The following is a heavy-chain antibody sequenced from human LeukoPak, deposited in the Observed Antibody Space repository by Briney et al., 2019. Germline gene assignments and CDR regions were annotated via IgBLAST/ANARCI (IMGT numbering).Heavy chain of an antibody. D-gene: IGHD3-10*01. CDR3: ARRVFGSGRQDY. V-gene: IGHV4-39*01. CDR1: GGSISSNNYY. CDR2: IYYSGST. Sequence: SETLSLTCTVSGGSISSNNYYWGWIRQPPGKGLEWIGSIYYSGSTHYNPSLKSRVTISVDTSKSQFSLKLNSLTAADTAVYYCARRVFGSGRQDYWGQGTLVTVSS. J-gene: IGHJ4*02.